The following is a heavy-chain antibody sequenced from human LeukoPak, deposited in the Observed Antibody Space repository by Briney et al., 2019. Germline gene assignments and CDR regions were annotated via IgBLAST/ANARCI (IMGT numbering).Heavy chain of an antibody. V-gene: IGHV4-59*01. CDR1: DGSISSYY. J-gene: IGHJ4*02. CDR2: IYYSGST. CDR3: ARGSSGWDN. Sequence: SETLSLTCTVSDGSISSYYWSWIRQPPGKGLEWIGYIYYSGSTNYNPSLKSRVTISVDTSKNQFSLKLSSVTAADTAVYYCARGSSGWDNWGQGTLVTVSS. D-gene: IGHD6-19*01.